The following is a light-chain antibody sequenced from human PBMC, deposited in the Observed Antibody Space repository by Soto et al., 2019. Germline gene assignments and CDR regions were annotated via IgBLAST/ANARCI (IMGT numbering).Light chain of an antibody. J-gene: IGKJ2*01. CDR2: GAS. CDR3: QHYGNSPLYT. V-gene: IGKV3-20*01. Sequence: EIVLTQSLGTLSLSPGERASLSCRASQSVTSNYLAWYQQKPGQAPRLLIYGASSRATGIPDRFSGSGSGTDFTLTISRLEREDFAVYYCQHYGNSPLYTFGQGTKLEI. CDR1: QSVTSNY.